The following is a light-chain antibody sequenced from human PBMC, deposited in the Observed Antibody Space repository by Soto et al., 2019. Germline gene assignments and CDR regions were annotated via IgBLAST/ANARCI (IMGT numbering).Light chain of an antibody. CDR2: KTS. CDR3: QQYDSHPMYT. J-gene: IGKJ2*01. Sequence: DIQMTQSPSTRSASVGDRVTIAFVARQNIVNWLAWYQQKPGKAPNLLIYKTSTLQRGVPSRFSGSGSGTEFTLTISSLQPDDFATYYCQQYDSHPMYTFGQGTKVDIK. V-gene: IGKV1-5*03. CDR1: QNIVNW.